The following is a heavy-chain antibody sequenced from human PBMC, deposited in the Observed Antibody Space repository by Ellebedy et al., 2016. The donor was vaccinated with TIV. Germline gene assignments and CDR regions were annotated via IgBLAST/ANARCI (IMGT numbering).Heavy chain of an antibody. CDR3: ARDPGVLPGGGLDF. J-gene: IGHJ4*02. V-gene: IGHV3-33*01. CDR2: IWYDGSNE. Sequence: PGGSLRLSCAASGFRFPMYGMHWVRQAPGKGLEWVAAIWYDGSNENYADSVKGRFTISRDNSLYLQMNSLRADDTAIYYCARDPGVLPGGGLDFWGQGILVTVSS. CDR1: GFRFPMYG. D-gene: IGHD2-15*01.